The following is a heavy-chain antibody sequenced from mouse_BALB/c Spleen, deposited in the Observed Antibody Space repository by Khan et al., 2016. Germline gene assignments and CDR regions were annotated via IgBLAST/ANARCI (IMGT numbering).Heavy chain of an antibody. J-gene: IGHJ3*01. V-gene: IGHV2-6-7*01. CDR1: GFSLNGFG. CDR3: AGYYDDDGGFDY. Sequence: VKLEESGPGLVAPSQSLSITCTVSGFSLNGFGVNWVRQPPGKGLEWLGMIWGDGSTDYNSALKSRLSISKDNSKSQVFLKLNSLQTDDTARYDCAGYYDDDGGFDYWGQGTLVTVSA. D-gene: IGHD2-4*01. CDR2: IWGDGST.